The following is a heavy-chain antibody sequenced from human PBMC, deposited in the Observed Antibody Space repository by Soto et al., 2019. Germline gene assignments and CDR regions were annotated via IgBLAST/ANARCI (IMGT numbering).Heavy chain of an antibody. CDR2: INHSGST. CDR1: GGSFSGYY. V-gene: IGHV4-34*01. Sequence: PSETLSLTCAVYGGSFSGYYWSWIRQPPGKGLEWIGEINHSGSTNYNPSLKSRVTISVDTSKNQFSLKLSSVTAADTAVYYCASGFGELPVDVWGQGTTVTVSS. D-gene: IGHD3-10*01. J-gene: IGHJ6*02. CDR3: ASGFGELPVDV.